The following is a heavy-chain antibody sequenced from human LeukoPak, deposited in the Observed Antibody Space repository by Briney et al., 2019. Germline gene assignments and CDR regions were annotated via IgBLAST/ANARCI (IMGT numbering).Heavy chain of an antibody. J-gene: IGHJ3*02. CDR1: GFTFSSYA. CDR3: AKAGSLGYSYGEDAFDI. CDR2: ISGSGGST. D-gene: IGHD5-18*01. Sequence: GGSLRLSCAASGFTFSSYAMSWVRQAPGKGLEWVSAISGSGGSTYYADSVKGRFTISRDNSKNTLYLQMNSLRAEDTAVYYCAKAGSLGYSYGEDAFDIWGQGTMVTVSS. V-gene: IGHV3-23*01.